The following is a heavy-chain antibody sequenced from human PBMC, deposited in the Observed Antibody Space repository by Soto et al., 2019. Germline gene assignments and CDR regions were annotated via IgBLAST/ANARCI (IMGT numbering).Heavy chain of an antibody. CDR2: IVVGSGNT. J-gene: IGHJ6*02. Sequence: GASVKVSCKASGFTFTSSAVQWVRQARGQRLEWIGWIVVGSGNTNYAQKFQERVTITRDMSTSTAYMELSSLRSEDTAVYYCAADSVVAAIPYYYYGMDGWGQGTTVTVSS. V-gene: IGHV1-58*01. D-gene: IGHD2-15*01. CDR1: GFTFTSSA. CDR3: AADSVVAAIPYYYYGMDG.